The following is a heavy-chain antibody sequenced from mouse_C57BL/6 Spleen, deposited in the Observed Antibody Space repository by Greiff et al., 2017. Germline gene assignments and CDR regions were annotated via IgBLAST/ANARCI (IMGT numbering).Heavy chain of an antibody. V-gene: IGHV1-81*01. D-gene: IGHD3-2*02. CDR3: ARSDSSGYGTAY. Sequence: VQLQQSGAELARPGASVKLSCKASGYTFTSYGISWVKQRTGQGLEWIGEIYPRSGNTYYNEKFKGKATLTADKSSSTAYMELRRLTSEDSAVXFCARSDSSGYGTAYWGQGTMVTVSA. CDR1: GYTFTSYG. J-gene: IGHJ3*01. CDR2: IYPRSGNT.